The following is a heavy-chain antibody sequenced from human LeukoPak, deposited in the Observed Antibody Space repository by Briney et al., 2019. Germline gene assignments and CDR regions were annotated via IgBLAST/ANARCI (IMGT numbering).Heavy chain of an antibody. CDR3: ARAYYDSSGYYSY. CDR2: INPNSGGT. Sequence: GASVKVSCKASGYTFTGYYMHWVRQAPGQGLEWTGWINPNSGGTNYAQKFQGRVTMTRDTSISTAYMELSRLRSDDTAVYYCARAYYDSSGYYSYWGQRTLVTVSS. CDR1: GYTFTGYY. J-gene: IGHJ4*02. D-gene: IGHD3-22*01. V-gene: IGHV1-2*02.